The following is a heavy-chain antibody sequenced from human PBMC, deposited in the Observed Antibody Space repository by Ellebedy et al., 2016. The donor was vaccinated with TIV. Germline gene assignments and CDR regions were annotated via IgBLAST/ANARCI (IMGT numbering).Heavy chain of an antibody. CDR2: INKDGSEK. Sequence: GESLKISCAASGFSFSGFGMYWVRQAPGKGLEWVASINKDGSEKHYADSVKVRFTISRDNVKNSMFLQMNSLRGDDTAVFYCGRDFRGGDYWGQGTLVTVTS. CDR3: GRDFRGGDY. V-gene: IGHV3-7*01. D-gene: IGHD3-10*01. CDR1: GFSFSGFG. J-gene: IGHJ4*02.